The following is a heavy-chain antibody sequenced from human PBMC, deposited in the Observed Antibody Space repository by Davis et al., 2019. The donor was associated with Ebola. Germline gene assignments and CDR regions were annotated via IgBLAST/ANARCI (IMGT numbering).Heavy chain of an antibody. D-gene: IGHD6-19*01. V-gene: IGHV3-30-3*01. CDR1: GFTFSSYA. CDR2: ISYDGNNK. Sequence: PGGSLRLSCSASGFTFSSYAMHWVRQAPGKGLEWVAVISYDGNNKYYADSVKGRFTISRDNSKSTLYLQMNSLRAEDTAVYYCATTPQYSSGQNKPFDYWGQGTLVTVSS. J-gene: IGHJ4*02. CDR3: ATTPQYSSGQNKPFDY.